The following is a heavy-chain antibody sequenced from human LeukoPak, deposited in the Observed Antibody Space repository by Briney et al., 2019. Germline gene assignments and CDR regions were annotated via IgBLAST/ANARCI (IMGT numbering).Heavy chain of an antibody. V-gene: IGHV4-34*01. CDR3: AREGYYYDSSGYVDAFDI. J-gene: IGHJ3*02. CDR2: INHSGST. D-gene: IGHD3-22*01. Sequence: ETLSLTCSVYGGSFSGYYWSWIRQPPGKGLEWIGEINHSGSTNYNPSLKSRVTISVDTSKNQFSLKLSSVTAADTAVYYCAREGYYYDSSGYVDAFDIWGQGTMVTVSS. CDR1: GGSFSGYY.